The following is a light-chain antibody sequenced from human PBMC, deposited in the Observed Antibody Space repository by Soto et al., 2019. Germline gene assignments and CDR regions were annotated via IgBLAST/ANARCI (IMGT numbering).Light chain of an antibody. V-gene: IGKV3-20*01. CDR3: QQYGSSQT. Sequence: EIVLTQSPGTLSLSPGERATLSCRASQSVSSSYLAWYQQKPGQAPRLLIYGASSRATGIPDRFSGSGSGPYFILTISRLEPEDFAVYYCQQYGSSQTFGQGTKVELK. CDR1: QSVSSSY. CDR2: GAS. J-gene: IGKJ1*01.